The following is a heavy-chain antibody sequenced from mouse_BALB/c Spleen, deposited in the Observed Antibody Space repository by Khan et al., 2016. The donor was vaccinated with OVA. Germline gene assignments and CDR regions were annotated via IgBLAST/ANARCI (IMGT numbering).Heavy chain of an antibody. Sequence: QVQLKESGPGLVAPSQSLSITCTVSGFSLTSFGVNWVRQPPGKGLEWLGVIWGDGSTNYHSTLKSRLIVSKDNSKSQVFLKLISLQTDDTATYYCAKFTPDYYSMDDWGQGTSVTVSS. J-gene: IGHJ4*01. CDR2: IWGDGST. V-gene: IGHV2-3*01. CDR3: AKFTPDYYSMDD. D-gene: IGHD1-1*01. CDR1: GFSLTSFG.